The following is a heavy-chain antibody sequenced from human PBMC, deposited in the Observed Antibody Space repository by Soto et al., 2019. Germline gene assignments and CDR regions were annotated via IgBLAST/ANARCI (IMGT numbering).Heavy chain of an antibody. CDR3: ARVGKDDILTGYTYYFDY. CDR1: GGTFSSYA. Sequence: SVKVSCKASGGTFSSYAISWVRQAPGQGLEWMGGIIPIFGTANYAQKFQGRVTITADESTSTAYMELSSLRSEDTAVYYCARVGKDDILTGYTYYFDYWGQGTLVTVSS. V-gene: IGHV1-69*13. D-gene: IGHD3-9*01. CDR2: IIPIFGTA. J-gene: IGHJ4*02.